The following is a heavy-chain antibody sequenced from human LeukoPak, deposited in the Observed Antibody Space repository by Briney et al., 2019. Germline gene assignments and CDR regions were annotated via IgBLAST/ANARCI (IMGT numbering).Heavy chain of an antibody. Sequence: SVKVSCKASGGTFSSYAISWVRQAPGQGLEWMGGIIPIFGTANYAQKFQGRVTITADESTSTAYMELSSLRSEDTAVYYCARVPAPNYASYYYYGMDVWGQGTTVTVSS. D-gene: IGHD2-2*01. V-gene: IGHV1-69*13. CDR3: ARVPAPNYASYYYYGMDV. J-gene: IGHJ6*02. CDR1: GGTFSSYA. CDR2: IIPIFGTA.